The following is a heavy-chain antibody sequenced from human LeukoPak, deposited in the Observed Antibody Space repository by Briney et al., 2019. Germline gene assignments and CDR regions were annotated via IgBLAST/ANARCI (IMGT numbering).Heavy chain of an antibody. CDR3: ARDAYYGSGIRYFDY. CDR2: IIPIFGTA. CDR1: GGTFSSYA. J-gene: IGHJ4*02. V-gene: IGHV1-69*13. Sequence: SVKISCKASGGTFSSYAISWVRQAPGQGLEWMGGIIPIFGTANYAQKFQGRVTITADESTSTAYMELSSLRSEDTAVYYCARDAYYGSGIRYFDYWGQGTLVTVSS. D-gene: IGHD3-10*01.